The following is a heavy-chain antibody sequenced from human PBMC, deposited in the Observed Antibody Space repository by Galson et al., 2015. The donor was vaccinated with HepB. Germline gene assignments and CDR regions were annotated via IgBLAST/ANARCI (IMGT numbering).Heavy chain of an antibody. V-gene: IGHV6-1*01. D-gene: IGHD5-24*01. Sequence: CAISGDSVSSPRVAWNWIRQSPSRGLEWLERTYYRTKWSNDYAPSVRSRININPDTSKNLFSLHLNSVTPDDTAVYYCARGDGGFWFDPWGQGTLVTVSS. J-gene: IGHJ5*02. CDR3: ARGDGGFWFDP. CDR1: GDSVSSPRVA. CDR2: TYYRTKWSN.